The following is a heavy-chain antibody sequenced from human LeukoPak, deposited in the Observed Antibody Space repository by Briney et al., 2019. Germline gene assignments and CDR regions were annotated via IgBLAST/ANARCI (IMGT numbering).Heavy chain of an antibody. D-gene: IGHD5-24*01. CDR2: IKPDGIDK. V-gene: IGHV3-7*01. CDR3: ATISAQTFDI. J-gene: IGHJ3*02. CDR1: GFTFRSHW. Sequence: GGSLRLSCVGSGFTFRSHWVNWVRQSPGKGLEWVANIKPDGIDKYYLDSARGRFTVSRDNAQNSAFLQMNGLRVEDTAIYYCATISAQTFDIWGQGTLVSVSS.